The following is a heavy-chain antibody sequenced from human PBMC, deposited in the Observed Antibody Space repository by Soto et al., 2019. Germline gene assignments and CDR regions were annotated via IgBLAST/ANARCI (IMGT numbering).Heavy chain of an antibody. Sequence: ASVKVSCKASGYTFTGYYMRWVRQAPGQGLGWMGWINPNSGGTNYAQKFQGRVTMARDTSISTAYMELSRLRSDDTAVYYCARVGSNYYDSSGYPAYYFDYWGQGTLVTVSS. CDR1: GYTFTGYY. CDR3: ARVGSNYYDSSGYPAYYFDY. J-gene: IGHJ4*02. CDR2: INPNSGGT. D-gene: IGHD3-22*01. V-gene: IGHV1-2*02.